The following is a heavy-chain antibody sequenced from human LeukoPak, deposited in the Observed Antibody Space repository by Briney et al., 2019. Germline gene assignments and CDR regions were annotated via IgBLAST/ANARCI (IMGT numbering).Heavy chain of an antibody. D-gene: IGHD3-10*01. CDR3: ASGYYGSGSYLTP. Sequence: GGSLRLSCAASGFTFNSYWMHWVRHAPGKGLVWVSRMSGDGRSTSYADSVKGRFTISRDNAKDTLYLQMDSLRGEDTAVYYCASGYYGSGSYLTPWGQGTLVTVSS. CDR1: GFTFNSYW. J-gene: IGHJ5*02. CDR2: MSGDGRST. V-gene: IGHV3-74*01.